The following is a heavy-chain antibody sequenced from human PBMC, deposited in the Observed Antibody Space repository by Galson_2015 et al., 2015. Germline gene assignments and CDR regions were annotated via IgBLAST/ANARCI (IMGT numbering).Heavy chain of an antibody. J-gene: IGHJ4*02. CDR2: ISAYNGNT. CDR1: GYTFTSYG. V-gene: IGHV1-18*01. D-gene: IGHD6-13*01. CDR3: ARVIRSGIAAAGTPQNDY. Sequence: SVKVSCKASGYTFTSYGISWVRQAPGQGLEWMGWISAYNGNTNYAQKLQGRVTMTTDTSTSTAYMELRSLRSDDTAVYYCARVIRSGIAAAGTPQNDYWGQGTLVTVSS.